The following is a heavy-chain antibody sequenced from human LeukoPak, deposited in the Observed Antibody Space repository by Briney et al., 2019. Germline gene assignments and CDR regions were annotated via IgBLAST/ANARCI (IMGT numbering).Heavy chain of an antibody. J-gene: IGHJ4*02. CDR3: AREQGDDTAMITGY. Sequence: ASVKVSCKASVYIFSDYYIHWVRQAPGQGLEWMGWINPKSGGTKYGQKFQGRVTMTRDTSISTAYMELSRLTSDDTAVYYCAREQGDDTAMITGYWGQGTLVTVSS. V-gene: IGHV1-2*02. CDR1: VYIFSDYY. CDR2: INPKSGGT. D-gene: IGHD5-18*01.